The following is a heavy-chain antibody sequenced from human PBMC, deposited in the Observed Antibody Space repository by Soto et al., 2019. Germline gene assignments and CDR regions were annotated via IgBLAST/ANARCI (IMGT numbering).Heavy chain of an antibody. D-gene: IGHD3-3*01. CDR1: GYTFQTYD. J-gene: IGHJ6*03. CDR3: ARDLSITIFGVVPREYYYYYMDV. V-gene: IGHV1-8*03. CDR2: VTPNSGGT. Sequence: GASVKVSCKASGYTFQTYDIIWVRQATGQGLEWMGWVTPNSGGTVYAQKFQGRVTITRDTSASTAYMELSSLRSEDTAVYYCARDLSITIFGVVPREYYYYYMDVWGKGTTVTLSS.